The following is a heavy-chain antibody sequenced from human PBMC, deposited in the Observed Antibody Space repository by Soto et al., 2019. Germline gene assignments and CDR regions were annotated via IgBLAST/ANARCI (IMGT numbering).Heavy chain of an antibody. CDR1: GHIFTDFF. CDR3: ARGKEVSGYWFFDL. V-gene: IGHV1-2*02. J-gene: IGHJ2*01. CDR2: TNSNSGGT. Sequence: QAQLVQSGAEVKQPGASVKVSCKASGHIFTDFFMHWVRQAPGQGLEWMGWTNSNSGGTKYAQKFQGRVTMTRDTSISTAYMDLSRLTSDDTAVYYCARGKEVSGYWFFDLWGRGTLVTV. D-gene: IGHD1-26*01.